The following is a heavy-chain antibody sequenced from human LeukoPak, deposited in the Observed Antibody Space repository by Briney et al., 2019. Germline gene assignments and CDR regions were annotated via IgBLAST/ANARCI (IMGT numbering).Heavy chain of an antibody. CDR3: ARVEMAPTSQDDAFDI. CDR1: GGTFSSYA. J-gene: IGHJ3*02. D-gene: IGHD5-24*01. CDR2: INPNSGGT. V-gene: IGHV1-2*02. Sequence: AASVKVSCKASGGTFSSYAISWVRQAPGQGLEWMGWINPNSGGTNYAQKFQGRATMTRDTSISTAYMELSRLRSDDTAVYYCARVEMAPTSQDDAFDIWGQGTMVTVSS.